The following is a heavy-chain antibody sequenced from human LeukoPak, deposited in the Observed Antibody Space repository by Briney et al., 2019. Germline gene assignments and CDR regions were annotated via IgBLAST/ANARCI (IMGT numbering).Heavy chain of an antibody. Sequence: ASVKVSCKASGYTFTSYYMHWVRQAPGQGLEWMGLINPSGGTTRYAQKFQGRVTMTRDMSTSTVYMELSSLRSEDTAVYYCARAGYDFWSGYSTNFDYWGQGTLVTVSS. J-gene: IGHJ4*02. CDR2: INPSGGTT. CDR3: ARAGYDFWSGYSTNFDY. D-gene: IGHD3-3*01. CDR1: GYTFTSYY. V-gene: IGHV1-46*01.